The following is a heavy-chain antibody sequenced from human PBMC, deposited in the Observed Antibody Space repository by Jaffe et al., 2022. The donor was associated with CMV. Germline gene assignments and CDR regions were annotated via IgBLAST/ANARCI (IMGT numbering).Heavy chain of an antibody. V-gene: IGHV3-53*02. CDR3: ASAPYDSSGYDY. Sequence: EVQLVETGGGLIQPGGSLRLSCAASGFTVSSNYMSWVRQAPGKGLEWVSVIYSGGSTYYADSVKGRFTISRDNSKNTLYLQMNSLRAEDTAVYYCASAPYDSSGYDYWGQGTLVTVSS. J-gene: IGHJ4*02. D-gene: IGHD3-22*01. CDR2: IYSGGST. CDR1: GFTVSSNY.